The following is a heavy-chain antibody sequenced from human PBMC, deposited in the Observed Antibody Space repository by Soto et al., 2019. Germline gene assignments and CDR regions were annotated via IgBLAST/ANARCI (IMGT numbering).Heavy chain of an antibody. J-gene: IGHJ2*01. CDR1: GGSIISRHW. Sequence: QVQLQESGPGLVKPSGTLSLTCAVSGGSIISRHWWTWVRQPPGKGLEWIGEIFHSGPTNYNPSLKSRGTMSVLKSKNQCLLTLTSVTAADTAVYYCATRYGDYGTWYFGRWGRGTLVTVSS. D-gene: IGHD4-17*01. V-gene: IGHV4-4*02. CDR2: IFHSGPT. CDR3: ATRYGDYGTWYFGR.